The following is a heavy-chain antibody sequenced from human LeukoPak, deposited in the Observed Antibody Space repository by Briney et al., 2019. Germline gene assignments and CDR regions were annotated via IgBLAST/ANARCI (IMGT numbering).Heavy chain of an antibody. CDR1: GGSISSGDYY. Sequence: SETLSLTCTVSGGSISSGDYYWSWIRQPPGTGLEWIGYIYYSGSTYYNPSLKSRVTISVDTSKNQFSPKLSSVTAADTAVYYCARGESGWFDPWGQGTLVTVSS. V-gene: IGHV4-30-4*02. D-gene: IGHD3-16*01. CDR3: ARGESGWFDP. J-gene: IGHJ5*02. CDR2: IYYSGST.